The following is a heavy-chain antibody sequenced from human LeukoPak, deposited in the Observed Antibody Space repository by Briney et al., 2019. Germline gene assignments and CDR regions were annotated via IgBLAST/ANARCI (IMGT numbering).Heavy chain of an antibody. Sequence: PGGSLRLSCAASGFTFSSYAMSLVRQAPWKGLEWVSAISGSGGSTYYADSVKGRFTISRDNSKNTLYLQMNSLRAEDTAAYYCAKDPRVRYSLNDAFDIWGQGTMVTVSS. V-gene: IGHV3-23*01. CDR2: ISGSGGST. J-gene: IGHJ3*02. CDR3: AKDPRVRYSLNDAFDI. D-gene: IGHD6-13*01. CDR1: GFTFSSYA.